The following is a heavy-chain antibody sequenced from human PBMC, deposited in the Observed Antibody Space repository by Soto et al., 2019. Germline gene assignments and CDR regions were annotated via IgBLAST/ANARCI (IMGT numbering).Heavy chain of an antibody. CDR2: IIPIFGTA. D-gene: IGHD3-10*01. J-gene: IGHJ4*02. CDR3: ASGSGVTMVRGAYGCFDY. CDR1: GGTFSSYA. V-gene: IGHV1-69*13. Sequence: SVKVSCKASGGTFSSYAISWVRQAPGQGLEWMGGIIPIFGTANYAQKFQGRVTITADESTSTAYMELSSLRSEDTAVYYCASGSGVTMVRGAYGCFDYWGQVTLVTVSS.